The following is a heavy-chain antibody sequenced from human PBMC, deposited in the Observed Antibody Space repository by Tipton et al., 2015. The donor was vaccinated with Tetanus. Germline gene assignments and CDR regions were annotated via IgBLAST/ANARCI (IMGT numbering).Heavy chain of an antibody. D-gene: IGHD7-27*01. CDR2: INYDGST. CDR3: ARRLGPYTGDQIWYFDL. J-gene: IGHJ2*01. Sequence: TLSLTCAVYGGTFNNYFWTWIRQPPGKGLEWIGEINYDGSTNYSPSLKSRVTLSLDTTKKQVSLKLSSVTAADTAVYYCARRLGPYTGDQIWYFDLWGRGTLVTVSS. CDR1: GGTFNNYF. V-gene: IGHV4-34*01.